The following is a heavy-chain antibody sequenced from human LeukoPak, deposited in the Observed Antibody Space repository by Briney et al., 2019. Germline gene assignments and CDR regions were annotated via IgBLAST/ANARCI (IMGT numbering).Heavy chain of an antibody. CDR3: ATQNRGSRAFDY. J-gene: IGHJ4*02. CDR2: LYSGGNT. CDR1: GFTVSSSH. Sequence: GGSLRLSCAVSGFTVSSSHMSWVRQAPGKGLEWVSVLYSGGNTFYEDSVKGRFTISRDNSKNTLYLQMNSLRAEDTAVYYCATQNRGSRAFDYWGQGTLVTVSS. V-gene: IGHV3-66*01. D-gene: IGHD7-27*01.